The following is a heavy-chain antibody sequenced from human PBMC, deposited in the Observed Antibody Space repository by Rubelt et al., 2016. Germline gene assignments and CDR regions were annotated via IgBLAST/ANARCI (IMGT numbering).Heavy chain of an antibody. Sequence: GKGLEWVSYISSSGSTIYYADSVKGRFTISRDNAKNSLYLQMNSLRAEDTAVYYCARGPDYGDYGVDYYYYYGMDVWGQGTTVTVSS. CDR3: ARGPDYGDYGVDYYYYYGMDV. CDR2: ISSSGSTI. J-gene: IGHJ6*02. D-gene: IGHD4-17*01. V-gene: IGHV3-48*03.